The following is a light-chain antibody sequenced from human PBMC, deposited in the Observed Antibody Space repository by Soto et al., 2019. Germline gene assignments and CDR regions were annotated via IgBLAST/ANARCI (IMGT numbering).Light chain of an antibody. CDR2: VNI. CDR1: SSNIGAGYD. Sequence: QSVLTQPPSVSGAPGQRVTISCTGSSSNIGAGYDVHWYQQLPGTAPKLLIYVNINRPSGVPDRFSGSKSGTSASLAITGLQAEDEADYYCQSYDSSLSGYVFGTGTQLTVL. CDR3: QSYDSSLSGYV. V-gene: IGLV1-40*01. J-gene: IGLJ1*01.